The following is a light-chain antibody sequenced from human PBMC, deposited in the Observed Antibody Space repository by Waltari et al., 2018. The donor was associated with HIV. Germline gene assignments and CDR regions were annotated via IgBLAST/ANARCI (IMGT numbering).Light chain of an antibody. CDR3: QRYNNWPWT. CDR2: GAF. V-gene: IGKV3-15*01. CDR1: QSVSSN. Sequence: ITQSPYTLSVFPWEGATLSCRASQSVSSNLACYQQKPRQSPRLLIYGAFTRATGIPGRFSGSESGTEFTLTISRLQSEDFAVYHCQRYNNWPWTFGQGTKVATK. J-gene: IGKJ1*01.